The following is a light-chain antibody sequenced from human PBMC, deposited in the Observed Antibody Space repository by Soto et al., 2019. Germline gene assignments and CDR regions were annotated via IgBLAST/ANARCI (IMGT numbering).Light chain of an antibody. V-gene: IGKV3-11*01. J-gene: IGKJ4*01. Sequence: EIVLTQSPATMSLSPGERATLSCRTSQSVSRNLAWYQQKPGQAPRLLIYDASQRATGIAARFSGSWSGTVFTLTISSLEPEDVALYYCQHRSNWPAFGGGTKVESK. CDR3: QHRSNWPA. CDR1: QSVSRN. CDR2: DAS.